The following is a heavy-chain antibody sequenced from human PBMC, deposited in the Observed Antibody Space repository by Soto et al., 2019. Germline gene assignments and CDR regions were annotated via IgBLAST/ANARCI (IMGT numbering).Heavy chain of an antibody. J-gene: IGHJ5*02. D-gene: IGHD3-3*01. CDR1: GYSFTSYW. CDR3: ARRGEGTYYDFWSGFNWFDP. CDR2: IYPGDSDT. V-gene: IGHV5-51*01. Sequence: GESLKISCKGSGYSFTSYWIGWVRQMPGKGLEWMGIIYPGDSDTRYSPSFQGQVTISADKSISTAYLQWSSLKASDTAMYYCARRGEGTYYDFWSGFNWFDPWGQGTLVTVSA.